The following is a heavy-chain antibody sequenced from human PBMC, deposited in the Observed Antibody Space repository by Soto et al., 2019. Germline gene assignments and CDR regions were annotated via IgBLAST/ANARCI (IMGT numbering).Heavy chain of an antibody. CDR3: ARTTTTKSRDY. Sequence: EVQLLESGGGLVQPGGSLGLSCAASGFTFSSYDMSWVRQAPGKGLEYVSCISVTGSGTYYADSVKGRFTISRDNSKNTLYLQMNSLRVEDTAVYYCARTTTTKSRDYWGQGTLVTVSS. CDR1: GFTFSSYD. D-gene: IGHD4-17*01. CDR2: ISVTGSGT. J-gene: IGHJ4*02. V-gene: IGHV3-23*01.